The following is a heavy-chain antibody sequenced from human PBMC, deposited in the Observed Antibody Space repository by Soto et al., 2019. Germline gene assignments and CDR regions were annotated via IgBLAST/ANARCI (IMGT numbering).Heavy chain of an antibody. CDR2: INHSGST. CDR3: ARGRYYYDSSGYYEGVYYYYGMDV. D-gene: IGHD3-22*01. J-gene: IGHJ6*02. CDR1: GGSFSGYY. Sequence: PSETLSLTCAVYGGSFSGYYWSWIRQPPGKGLEWIGEINHSGSTNYNPSLKSRVTISVDTSKNQFSLKLSSVTAADTAVYYCARGRYYYDSSGYYEGVYYYYGMDVWGQGTTVT. V-gene: IGHV4-34*01.